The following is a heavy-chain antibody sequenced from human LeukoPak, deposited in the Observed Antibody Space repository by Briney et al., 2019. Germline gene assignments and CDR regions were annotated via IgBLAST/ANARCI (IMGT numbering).Heavy chain of an antibody. Sequence: PGGSLRLSCEAAGFTFSSYAMTWVRQAPGKGLEWVSGVSGSGGSTYYADSVKGRFTISRDNAKNSLYLQMNSLRAEDTAVYYCAREVAAMAHSFDYWGQGTLVTVSS. CDR2: VSGSGGST. V-gene: IGHV3-23*01. D-gene: IGHD5-18*01. J-gene: IGHJ4*02. CDR3: AREVAAMAHSFDY. CDR1: GFTFSSYA.